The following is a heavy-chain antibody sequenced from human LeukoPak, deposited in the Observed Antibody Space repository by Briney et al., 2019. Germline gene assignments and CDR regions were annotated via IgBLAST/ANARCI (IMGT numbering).Heavy chain of an antibody. CDR3: ARGNYDILTGYYNAFDI. Sequence: SETLSLTCAVSGYSISSGYYWGWIRQPPGKGLEWIGSIYHSGNTNYNPSLKSRVTISVDTSKSQFSLKLNSVTAADTAVYYCARGNYDILTGYYNAFDIWGQGTMVTVSS. J-gene: IGHJ3*02. CDR1: GYSISSGYY. D-gene: IGHD3-9*01. CDR2: IYHSGNT. V-gene: IGHV4-38-2*01.